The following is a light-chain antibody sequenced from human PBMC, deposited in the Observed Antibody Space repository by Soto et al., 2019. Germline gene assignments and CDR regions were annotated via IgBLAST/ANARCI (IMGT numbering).Light chain of an antibody. J-gene: IGKJ1*01. CDR1: QSVRNNY. V-gene: IGKV3-20*01. Sequence: EIVLTQSPGTLSLSPGERATLSCRASQSVRNNYLAWYQQKPGQAPRLLIYAASGRATGIPDRFSGSGSGTDFTLTISRLEPEDFAVYHCEQYASSPWAFGQGTKV. CDR3: EQYASSPWA. CDR2: AAS.